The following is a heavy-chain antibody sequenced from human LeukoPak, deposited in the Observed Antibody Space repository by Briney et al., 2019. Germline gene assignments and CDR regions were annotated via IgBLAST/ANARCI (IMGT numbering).Heavy chain of an antibody. Sequence: GGSLRLSCAASGFTFSTYNMNWVRQAPGEGLEWVSFISYRSSYTHYADSVKGRFSISRDNAKNSLYLQMNSLRAEDTAIYYCARAYTGTYHILDHWGQGVLVTVSS. V-gene: IGHV3-21*06. CDR1: GFTFSTYN. CDR3: ARAYTGTYHILDH. D-gene: IGHD1-26*01. J-gene: IGHJ4*02. CDR2: ISYRSSYT.